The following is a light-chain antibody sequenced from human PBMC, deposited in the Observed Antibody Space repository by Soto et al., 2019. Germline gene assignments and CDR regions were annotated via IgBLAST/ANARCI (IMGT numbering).Light chain of an antibody. J-gene: IGKJ5*01. V-gene: IGKV1-9*01. CDR2: AAS. CDR3: QQLYIFPLT. Sequence: DIHLTQSPSFLSASVGDRVTITCRASQGISSFLAWYQQKPGKAPNLLMYAASTLQSGVPSRFSGGESGTEYTLTISSLQPEDSATYXCQQLYIFPLTFGQGTRLEIK. CDR1: QGISSF.